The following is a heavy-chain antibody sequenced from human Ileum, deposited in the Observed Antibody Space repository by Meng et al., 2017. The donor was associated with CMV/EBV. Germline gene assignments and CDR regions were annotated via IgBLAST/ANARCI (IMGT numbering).Heavy chain of an antibody. CDR2: IRYDLATK. D-gene: IGHD1-26*01. Sequence: GGSLRLSCSASGFSFSSFGMHWVRQAPGKGLEWVAYIRYDLATKYYVDSVKGRFTISRDNAKNSLYLQMNSLRAEDTAVYYCARVFKGGNYFDYWGQGTQVTVSS. V-gene: IGHV3-30*02. CDR3: ARVFKGGNYFDY. J-gene: IGHJ4*02. CDR1: GFSFSSFG.